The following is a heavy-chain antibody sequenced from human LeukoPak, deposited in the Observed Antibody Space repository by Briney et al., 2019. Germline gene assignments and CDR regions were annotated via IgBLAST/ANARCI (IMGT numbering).Heavy chain of an antibody. D-gene: IGHD4-17*01. CDR1: GGTFSSYA. Sequence: SVKVSCKASGGTFSSYAISWVRQAPGQGLEWMGRIIPIFGIANYAQKFQGRVTITADKSTSTAYMELSSLRSEDTAVYYCARSTPYGDHAVDYWGQGTLVTVSS. J-gene: IGHJ4*02. V-gene: IGHV1-69*04. CDR2: IIPIFGIA. CDR3: ARSTPYGDHAVDY.